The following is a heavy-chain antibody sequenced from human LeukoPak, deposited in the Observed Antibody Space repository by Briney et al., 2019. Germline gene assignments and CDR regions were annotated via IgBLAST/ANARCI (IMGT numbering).Heavy chain of an antibody. D-gene: IGHD1-26*01. CDR3: ARGGTLLGSDSNYYYGMDV. J-gene: IGHJ6*02. V-gene: IGHV3-30*04. Sequence: GGSLRLSCAASGFTFRDYAMHWVRQAPGKGLEWVALISYDGKYQFYADSVKGRFTISRDDSKNTLYVQMNSLRAEDTATYYCARGGTLLGSDSNYYYGMDVWGQGTTVTVSS. CDR1: GFTFRDYA. CDR2: ISYDGKYQ.